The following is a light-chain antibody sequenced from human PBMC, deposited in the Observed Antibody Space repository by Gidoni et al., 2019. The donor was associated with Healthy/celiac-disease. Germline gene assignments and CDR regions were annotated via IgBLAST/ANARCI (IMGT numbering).Light chain of an antibody. CDR3: QQSYSTLWT. Sequence: DIQMSQRPSSLSASVGDRVTITCRASQSISSYLNWYQQKPGKAPKLLIYAASSLQRGVPSRFSGSGSGTDFTLTISSLQPEDFATYYCQQSYSTLWTFGQGTKVEIK. CDR1: QSISSY. V-gene: IGKV1-39*01. J-gene: IGKJ1*01. CDR2: AAS.